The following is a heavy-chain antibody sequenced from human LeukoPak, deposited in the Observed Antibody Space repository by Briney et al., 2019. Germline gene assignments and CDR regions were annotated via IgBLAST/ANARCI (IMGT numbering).Heavy chain of an antibody. CDR3: ARASGPFDY. V-gene: IGHV3-33*01. D-gene: IGHD3-10*01. CDR1: GFTFSVYG. Sequence: GGSLRPSCAASGFTFSVYGMHWVRQAPGKGLEWVAVIWNDGSNKYYADSVKGRFTISRDNSKNTLYLQMNSLRAEDTAVYSCARASGPFDYWGQGTLVTVSS. CDR2: IWNDGSNK. J-gene: IGHJ4*02.